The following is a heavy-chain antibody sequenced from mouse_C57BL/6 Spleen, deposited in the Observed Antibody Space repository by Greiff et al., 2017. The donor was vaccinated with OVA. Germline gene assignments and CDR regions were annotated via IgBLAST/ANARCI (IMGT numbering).Heavy chain of an antibody. CDR1: GYTFTSYG. CDR3: AKLGEENYAMDY. J-gene: IGHJ4*01. D-gene: IGHD4-1*01. V-gene: IGHV1-81*01. Sequence: VKLQESGAELARPGASVKLSCKASGYTFTSYGISWVKQRTGQGLEWIGEIYPRSGNTYYNEKFKGKATLTADKSSSTAYMELRSLTSEDSAVYFCAKLGEENYAMDYWGQGTSVTVSS. CDR2: IYPRSGNT.